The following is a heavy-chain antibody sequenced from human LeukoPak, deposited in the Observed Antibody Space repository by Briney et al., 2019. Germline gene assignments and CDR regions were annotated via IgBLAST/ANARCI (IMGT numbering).Heavy chain of an antibody. CDR2: ISWNSGGI. Sequence: SGRSLRLSCAASGFTFDDYAMHWVRHASGKGLEWVSGISWNSGGIGYADSVKGRFTISRDNAKNSLYLQMNSLRAEDTALYYCAKDISAAGRFDYWGQGTLVTVSS. CDR1: GFTFDDYA. V-gene: IGHV3-9*01. J-gene: IGHJ4*02. D-gene: IGHD6-13*01. CDR3: AKDISAAGRFDY.